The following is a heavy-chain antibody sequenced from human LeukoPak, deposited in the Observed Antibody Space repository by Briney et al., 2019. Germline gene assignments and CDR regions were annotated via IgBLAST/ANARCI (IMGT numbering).Heavy chain of an antibody. CDR3: ARDPGTMVRESRRGYDGNYYYMDV. Sequence: GGSLRLSCAASGFTFSSYGMHWVRQAPGKGLEWVAFIRYDGSNKYYADSVKGRFTVSRDNSKNTLNLQMNSLRAEDTAVYYCARDPGTMVRESRRGYDGNYYYMDVWGKGTTVTISS. D-gene: IGHD3-10*01. J-gene: IGHJ6*03. CDR2: IRYDGSNK. V-gene: IGHV3-30*02. CDR1: GFTFSSYG.